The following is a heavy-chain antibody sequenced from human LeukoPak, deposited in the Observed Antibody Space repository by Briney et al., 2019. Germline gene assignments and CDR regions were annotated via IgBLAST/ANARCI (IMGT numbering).Heavy chain of an antibody. D-gene: IGHD3/OR15-3a*01. CDR1: GFTFSSYG. Sequence: PGGSLRLSCAASGFTFSSYGMHWVRQAPGKGLEWVAFIRYDGSNKYYADSVKGRFTISRDNSRNSLYLQMNTLRAEDTAVYYCARGRGWTYDSWGRGTLVTVSS. V-gene: IGHV3-30*02. J-gene: IGHJ4*02. CDR2: IRYDGSNK. CDR3: ARGRGWTYDS.